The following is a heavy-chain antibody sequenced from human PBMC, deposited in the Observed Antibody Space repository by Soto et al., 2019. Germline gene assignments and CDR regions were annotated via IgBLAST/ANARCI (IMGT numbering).Heavy chain of an antibody. CDR2: ISYSGSP. CDR1: GVSVSRDCQ. J-gene: IGHJ1*01. V-gene: IGHV4-30-4*01. CDR3: ARARDF. Sequence: SETLSLTCTVSGVSVSRDCQWIWIRQPPGKGLEWIGHISYSGSPYYHPSLRSRLSISVDTSKNQFSLKVKSVTAADTAVYYCARARDFWGQGTLVTVSS.